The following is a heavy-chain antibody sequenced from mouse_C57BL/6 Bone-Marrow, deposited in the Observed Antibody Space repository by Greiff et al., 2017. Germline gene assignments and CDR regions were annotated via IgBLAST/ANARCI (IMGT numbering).Heavy chain of an antibody. Sequence: QVQLQQSGPELVKPGASVKISCKASGYAFSSSWMNWVKQRPGKGLEWIGRIYPGDGDTNYNGKFKGKATLTADKSSSTAYMQLSSLTSEDSAVYFCARSHDGYDWGQGTTLTVSS. J-gene: IGHJ2*01. D-gene: IGHD2-3*01. V-gene: IGHV1-82*01. CDR3: ARSHDGYD. CDR2: IYPGDGDT. CDR1: GYAFSSSW.